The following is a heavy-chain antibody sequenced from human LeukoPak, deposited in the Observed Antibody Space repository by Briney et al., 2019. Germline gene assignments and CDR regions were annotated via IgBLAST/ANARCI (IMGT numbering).Heavy chain of an antibody. J-gene: IGHJ4*02. CDR3: AKGSYYDSSGSFYFDY. Sequence: QTGGSLRLSCAASGFTFSGYWMSWVRQSPEKGLEWVANIKQDGYEKYYADSVKGRFTISRDNSKNTLYVQVNSLGTEDTAAYYCAKGSYYDSSGSFYFDYWGQGTLVTVSS. CDR2: IKQDGYEK. CDR1: GFTFSGYW. V-gene: IGHV3-7*03. D-gene: IGHD3-22*01.